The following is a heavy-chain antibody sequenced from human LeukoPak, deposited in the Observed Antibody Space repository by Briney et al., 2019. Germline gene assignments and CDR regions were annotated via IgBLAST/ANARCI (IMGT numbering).Heavy chain of an antibody. CDR1: GFTFSDYY. J-gene: IGHJ4*02. CDR3: ARAGGGSASYFAY. CDR2: ISSSSTYT. Sequence: GESLRLSCATSGFTFSDYYMSWIRQAPGKGLEWVSYISSSSTYTKYADSVKGRFTIFRDNAKNSLFLQMNSLRAEDTAVYYCARAGGGSASYFAYWGQGALVTVSS. V-gene: IGHV3-11*05. D-gene: IGHD6-19*01.